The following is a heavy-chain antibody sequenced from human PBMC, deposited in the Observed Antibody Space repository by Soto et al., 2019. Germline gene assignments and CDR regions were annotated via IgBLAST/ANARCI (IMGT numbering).Heavy chain of an antibody. J-gene: IGHJ5*02. CDR1: GYSFTSYY. Sequence: SGKAYCEASGYSFTSYYMHWARQAPRQGLEWMGIINPSGGSTSYAQKFQGRVTMTRDTSTSTVYMELSSLRSEDTAVYYCARDAALNYYDILTGYYNWFDPWGQGTLVTVSS. CDR3: ARDAALNYYDILTGYYNWFDP. V-gene: IGHV1-46*01. D-gene: IGHD3-9*01. CDR2: INPSGGST.